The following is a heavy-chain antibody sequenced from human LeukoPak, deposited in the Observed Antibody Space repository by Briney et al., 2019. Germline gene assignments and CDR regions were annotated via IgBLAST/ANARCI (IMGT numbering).Heavy chain of an antibody. Sequence: ASVKVSCKASGYTFTNYGLSWVRQAPGQGLEWMGWISAYNGNTNYAQKLQGRVTMTTDTSTSTAYMELRSLRSDDTAVYYCARDMAQGGYQPALAGYWGQGTLVTVSS. D-gene: IGHD2-2*01. J-gene: IGHJ4*02. V-gene: IGHV1-18*01. CDR3: ARDMAQGGYQPALAGY. CDR1: GYTFTNYG. CDR2: ISAYNGNT.